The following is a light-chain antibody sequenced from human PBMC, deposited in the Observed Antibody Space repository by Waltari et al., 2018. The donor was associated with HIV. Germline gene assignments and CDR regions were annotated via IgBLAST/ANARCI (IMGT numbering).Light chain of an antibody. CDR3: ATWDDSLNGWA. J-gene: IGLJ3*02. CDR2: TNN. Sequence: QSVMTQPPSASGTPGPGVTLSCSGRMSNTGDNYVYWYQQLPGKSPKLRFKTNNQRPAGVPDRFSGSKSGTSASLAISGLRSDDEADYYCATWDDSLNGWAFGGGTKLTVL. CDR1: MSNTGDNY. V-gene: IGLV1-47*01.